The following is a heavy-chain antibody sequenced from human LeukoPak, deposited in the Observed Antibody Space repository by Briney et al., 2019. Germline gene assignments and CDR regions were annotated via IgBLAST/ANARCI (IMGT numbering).Heavy chain of an antibody. CDR1: GGSFSGYY. V-gene: IGHV4-34*01. J-gene: IGHJ4*02. CDR3: ARVVRGYSYGSWYFDY. CDR2: INHSGST. D-gene: IGHD5-18*01. Sequence: SETLSLTCAVYGGSFSGYYWSWIRQPPGKGLEWIGEINHSGSTNYNPSLKSRVTISVDTSKNQFSVKLSSVTAADTAVYYCARVVRGYSYGSWYFDYWGQGTLVTVSS.